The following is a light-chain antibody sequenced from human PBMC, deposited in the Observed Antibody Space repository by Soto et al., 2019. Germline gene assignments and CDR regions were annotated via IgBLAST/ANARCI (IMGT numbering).Light chain of an antibody. V-gene: IGKV3-20*01. CDR2: GAS. CDR3: QQYGSSGT. J-gene: IGKJ1*01. CDR1: QSVSNNY. Sequence: IGMTQSPVTLSVSPGERATLSCRASQSVSNNYLAWYQQKPGQAPRLLIYGASNRATGIPDRFSGSGSGTDFTLTISRLEPEDFAVYYCQQYGSSGTFAQGTKVDIK.